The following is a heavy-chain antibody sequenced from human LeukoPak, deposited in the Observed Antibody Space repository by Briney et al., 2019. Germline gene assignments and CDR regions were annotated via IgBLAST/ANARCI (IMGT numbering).Heavy chain of an antibody. CDR2: ISRSGNTI. CDR3: AREEEWYASGTYYKGFDS. Sequence: PGGSLRLSCAISGFTFSGCELTWVRQAPGKGLEWISYISRSGNTIYYADSVKGRFTTSRDNAKNSLYLQMNSLRADDTAVYYCAREEEWYASGTYYKGFDSWGQGTLVTVSS. V-gene: IGHV3-48*03. CDR1: GFTFSGCE. D-gene: IGHD3-10*01. J-gene: IGHJ4*02.